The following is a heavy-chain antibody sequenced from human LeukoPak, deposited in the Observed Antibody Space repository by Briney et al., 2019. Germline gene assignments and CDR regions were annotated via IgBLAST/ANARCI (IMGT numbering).Heavy chain of an antibody. Sequence: GGSLRLSCAASGFTFRSYWMHWVRQAPGKGLVWVSRISPDGTSKSYADSVKGRFTISRDNAKNSLYLQMNSLRAEDTAVYYCAKGYCSSTSCLKTDWGQGALVTVSS. V-gene: IGHV3-74*01. J-gene: IGHJ4*02. CDR3: AKGYCSSTSCLKTD. CDR2: ISPDGTSK. D-gene: IGHD2-2*01. CDR1: GFTFRSYW.